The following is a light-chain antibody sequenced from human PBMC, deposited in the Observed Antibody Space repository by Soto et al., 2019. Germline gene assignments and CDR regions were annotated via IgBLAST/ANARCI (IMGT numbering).Light chain of an antibody. J-gene: IGLJ1*01. CDR1: SSDVGGYNY. Sequence: SALTQPASVSGSPGQSIAISCTGGSSDVGGYNYVSWYQHHPGKAPKLMIYDVTNRPSGVSDRFSGSKSGNTASLTISGLQAEDEADYYCCSYTSRPNYVFGIATKVTVL. CDR3: CSYTSRPNYV. V-gene: IGLV2-14*03. CDR2: DVT.